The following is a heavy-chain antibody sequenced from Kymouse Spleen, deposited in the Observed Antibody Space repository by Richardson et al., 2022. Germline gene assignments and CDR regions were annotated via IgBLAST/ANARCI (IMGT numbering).Heavy chain of an antibody. V-gene: IGHV4-34*01. CDR3: ARGHGRYMKGSSTSCPYGMDV. CDR2: INHSGST. CDR1: GGSFSGYY. D-gene: IGHD2-2*02. J-gene: IGHJ6*02. Sequence: QVQLQQWGAGLLKPSETLSLTCAVYGGSFSGYYWSWIRQPPGKGLEWIGEINHSGSTNYNPSLKSRVTISVDTSKNQFSLKLSSVTAADTAVYYCARGHGRYMKGSSTSCPYGMDVWGQGTTVTVSS.